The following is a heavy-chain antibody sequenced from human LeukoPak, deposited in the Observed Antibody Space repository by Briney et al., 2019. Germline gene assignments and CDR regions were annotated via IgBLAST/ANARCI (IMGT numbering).Heavy chain of an antibody. D-gene: IGHD3-22*01. CDR2: ISGSGGST. CDR3: AKEDIYYDSSGYYQTFDY. CDR1: GFTFSSYA. J-gene: IGHJ4*02. V-gene: IGHV3-23*01. Sequence: GGSLRLSCAASGFTFSSYAMSWVRQAPGKGLEWVSAISGSGGSTYYADSVKGRFTISRDNSKNTLYLQMNSLRAGDTAVYYCAKEDIYYDSSGYYQTFDYWGQGTLVTVSS.